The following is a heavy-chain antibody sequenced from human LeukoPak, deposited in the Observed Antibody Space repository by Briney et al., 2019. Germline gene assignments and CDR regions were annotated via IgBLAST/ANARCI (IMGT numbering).Heavy chain of an antibody. CDR3: AREPTIFGVVHGVDV. CDR2: IYPTGTT. D-gene: IGHD3-3*01. J-gene: IGHJ6*02. Sequence: SETLSLTCAVSGGSISTVGHSWNWVRQPPGKGLEWIGYIYPTGTTHYNPSLQSRVTMSVDRSRNQFSLKLRSVTAADTAVYYCAREPTIFGVVHGVDVWGQGTTVTVSS. V-gene: IGHV4-30-2*01. CDR1: GGSISTVGHS.